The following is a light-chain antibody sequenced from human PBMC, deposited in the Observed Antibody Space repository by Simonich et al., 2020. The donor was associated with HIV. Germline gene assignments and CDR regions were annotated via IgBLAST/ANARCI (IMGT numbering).Light chain of an antibody. Sequence: QSALTQPASVSGSPGQSITISCTGTSSDVGSYNYVSWYKKYPGKAPKLMIYDLTKRPSGISNRFSGSKSGNTASLTLSGLQAEDEADYYCSSYTSSSTVFGGGTKLTVL. CDR2: DLT. J-gene: IGLJ2*01. V-gene: IGLV2-14*01. CDR3: SSYTSSSTV. CDR1: SSDVGSYNY.